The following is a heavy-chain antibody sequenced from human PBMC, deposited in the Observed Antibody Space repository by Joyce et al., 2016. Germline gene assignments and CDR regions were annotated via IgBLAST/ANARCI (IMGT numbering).Heavy chain of an antibody. Sequence: QVQLVQSGAEVKKPGASVRVSCKAFGYIFSSYAVYWVRQAPGQRLEWMGWINAGNGNTKYSQKFHDRVTVTRDTSASTTYMELSSLRSADTAVYYCARALGICSGDNCVWSSGAFDIWGQGTMVTVSS. J-gene: IGHJ3*02. CDR1: GYIFSSYA. CDR2: INAGNGNT. CDR3: ARALGICSGDNCVWSSGAFDI. V-gene: IGHV1-3*01. D-gene: IGHD2-15*01.